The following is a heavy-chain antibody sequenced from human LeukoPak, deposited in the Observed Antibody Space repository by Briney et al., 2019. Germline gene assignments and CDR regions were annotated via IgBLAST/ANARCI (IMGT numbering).Heavy chain of an antibody. CDR1: GFTFSSYG. D-gene: IGHD2-2*01. V-gene: IGHV3-30*02. Sequence: GSLRLSCAASGFTFSSYGMHWVRQAPGKGLEWVAFIRYDGSNKYYADSVKGRFTISRDNSKNTLYLQMNSLRAEDTAVYYCAKDRRTYCSSTSCSLFDYWGQGTLVTASS. J-gene: IGHJ4*02. CDR2: IRYDGSNK. CDR3: AKDRRTYCSSTSCSLFDY.